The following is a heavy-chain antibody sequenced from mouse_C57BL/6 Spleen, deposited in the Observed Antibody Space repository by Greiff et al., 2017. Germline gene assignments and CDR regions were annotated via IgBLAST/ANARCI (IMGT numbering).Heavy chain of an antibody. D-gene: IGHD1-1*01. CDR3: ARHEVRDYYGSSYGYFDV. CDR1: GYTFTEYT. CDR2: FYPGSGSI. J-gene: IGHJ1*03. Sequence: QVQLQQSGAELVKPGASVKLSCKASGYTFTEYTIHWVKQRSGQGLEWIEWFYPGSGSIKYNEKFKDKATLTADKSSSTVYMELSRLTSEDSAVYFGARHEVRDYYGSSYGYFDVWGTGTTVTVSS. V-gene: IGHV1-62-2*01.